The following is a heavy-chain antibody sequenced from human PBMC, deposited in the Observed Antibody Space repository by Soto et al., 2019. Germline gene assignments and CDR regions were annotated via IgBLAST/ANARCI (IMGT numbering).Heavy chain of an antibody. CDR2: ISAYNGNT. D-gene: IGHD6-13*01. J-gene: IGHJ4*02. CDR3: ARGTFESSSWLRY. V-gene: IGHV1-18*01. Sequence: ASVKVSCKASGYTFTNFGISWVRQAPGQGLEWMGWISAYNGNTNYAQNFQGRVTMTTDTSISTAYMELSSLRSEDTAVYYCARGTFESSSWLRYWGQGTLVTVSS. CDR1: GYTFTNFG.